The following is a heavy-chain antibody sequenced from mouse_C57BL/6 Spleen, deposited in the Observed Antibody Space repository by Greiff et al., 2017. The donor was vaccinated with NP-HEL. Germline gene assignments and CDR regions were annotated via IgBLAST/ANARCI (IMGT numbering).Heavy chain of an antibody. CDR2: ICSCGSYS. V-gene: IGHV5-6*02. CDR3: ERRDDRYYFDY. J-gene: IGHJ2*01. Sequence: EVMLVESGGDLVKPGGSLKLFCAASGFTLSSYGMSWVRQTPDTGLEWVATICSCGSYSYYPDSVKGRFTISRDNEKNTRYLQMSSLKSEDTAMYYCERRDDRYYFDYWGQGTTLTVSS. CDR1: GFTLSSYG.